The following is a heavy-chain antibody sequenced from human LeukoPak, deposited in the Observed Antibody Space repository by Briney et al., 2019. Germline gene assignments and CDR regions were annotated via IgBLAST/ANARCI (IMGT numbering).Heavy chain of an antibody. D-gene: IGHD1-26*01. V-gene: IGHV4-61*01. CDR2: IYYSGST. J-gene: IGHJ4*02. CDR1: GGSVSSGSYY. CDR3: VRDRELTY. Sequence: SETLSLTCSVSGGSVSSGSYYWSWIRQPPGKGLEWIGYIYYSGSTNYNPSLKSRVTISVDTSKNQFSLKLNSVTAADTAVYYCVRDRELTYWSQGTLVTVSS.